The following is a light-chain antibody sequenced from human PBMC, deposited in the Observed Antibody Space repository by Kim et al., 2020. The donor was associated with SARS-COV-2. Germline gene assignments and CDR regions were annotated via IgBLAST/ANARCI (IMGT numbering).Light chain of an antibody. CDR1: QSVSFN. Sequence: SVSPGERATLSCRASQSVSFNLAWYQQKPGQPPRLLIYGASTRATGIADRFTGSGSGTEFTLTISSLQSEDLAVYYCQQYHNWWTFGQRTKVDIK. CDR3: QQYHNWWT. CDR2: GAS. V-gene: IGKV3-15*01. J-gene: IGKJ1*01.